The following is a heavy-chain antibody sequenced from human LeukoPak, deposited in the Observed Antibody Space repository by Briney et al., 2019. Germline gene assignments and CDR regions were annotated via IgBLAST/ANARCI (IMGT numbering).Heavy chain of an antibody. CDR3: ATTYDILTGYSWFDP. J-gene: IGHJ5*02. D-gene: IGHD3-9*01. CDR2: FDPEDGET. V-gene: IGHV1-24*01. Sequence: ASVKVSCKVSGYTLTELSMHWVRQAPGKGLEWMGGFDPEDGETIYAQKFQGRVTMTEDTSTDTAYMELSSLRSEDTAVYYCATTYDILTGYSWFDPWGQGTLVTVSS. CDR1: GYTLTELS.